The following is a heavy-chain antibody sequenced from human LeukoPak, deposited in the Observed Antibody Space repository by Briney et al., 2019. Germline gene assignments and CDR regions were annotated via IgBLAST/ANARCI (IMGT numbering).Heavy chain of an antibody. D-gene: IGHD3-3*01. J-gene: IGHJ6*03. CDR2: IYYSGST. CDR3: ARGRRGTIFGVVTSNGYLYYYYYMDV. Sequence: SETLSLXCTVSGGPISSYYWSWIRQPPGKGLEWIGYIYYSGSTNYNPSLKSRVTISVDTSKNQFSLKLSSVTAADTAVYYCARGRRGTIFGVVTSNGYLYYYYYMDVWGKGTTVTVSS. V-gene: IGHV4-59*01. CDR1: GGPISSYY.